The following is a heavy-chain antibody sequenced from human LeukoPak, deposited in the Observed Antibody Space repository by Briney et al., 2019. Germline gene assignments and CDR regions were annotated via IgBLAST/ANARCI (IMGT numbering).Heavy chain of an antibody. V-gene: IGHV3-9*03. CDR3: AKDSGIRGYSYGLVSSHFDY. J-gene: IGHJ4*02. CDR1: GFTFDDYA. CDR2: ISWNSGSI. D-gene: IGHD5-18*01. Sequence: GRSLRLSCAASGFTFDDYAMHWVRQAPGKGLEWFSGISWNSGSIVYADSVKGRFTIARDNAKNSLYLQMNSLRAEHMALYYCAKDSGIRGYSYGLVSSHFDYWGQGTLVPVSS.